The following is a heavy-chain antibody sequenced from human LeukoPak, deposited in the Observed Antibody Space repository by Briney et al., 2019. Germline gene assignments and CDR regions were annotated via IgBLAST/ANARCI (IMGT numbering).Heavy chain of an antibody. J-gene: IGHJ5*02. D-gene: IGHD3-10*01. Sequence: KPSETLSLPCTVSGGSITNFYWSWIRQPAGKGLEWIGRIYSSGTITYNPSLERRVSMSVDTSKNQFSLKLSSVTAADTAVYYCARDSGTTGEVKFDPWGQGTLVIVSS. V-gene: IGHV4-4*07. CDR1: GGSITNFY. CDR2: IYSSGTI. CDR3: ARDSGTTGEVKFDP.